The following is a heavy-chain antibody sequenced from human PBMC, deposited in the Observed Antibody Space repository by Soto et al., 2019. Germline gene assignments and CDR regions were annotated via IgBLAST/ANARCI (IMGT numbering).Heavy chain of an antibody. CDR3: AREGYNFGPFDY. D-gene: IGHD5-18*01. V-gene: IGHV4-59*01. Sequence: SETLSLTCTVSGGSLSSYYWSWIRRPPGMGLEWIASISYSGTTNYNSSLKRRVTISIDTSKNQFSLKFNSVTAADTAVYYCAREGYNFGPFDYWGQGARVTVS. CDR2: ISYSGTT. CDR1: GGSLSSYY. J-gene: IGHJ4*02.